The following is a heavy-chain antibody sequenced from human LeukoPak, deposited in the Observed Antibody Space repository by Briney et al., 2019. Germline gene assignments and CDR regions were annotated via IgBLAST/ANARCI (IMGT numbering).Heavy chain of an antibody. Sequence: GSLRLSCAASGFTFSRHGMHWVRQAPGKGLEWIGSIYHSGSTYYNPSLKSRVTISVDTSKNQFSLKLSSVTAADTAVYYCARATFNTRSSYWFDPWGQGTLVTVSS. CDR2: IYHSGST. V-gene: IGHV4-38-2*01. D-gene: IGHD6-13*01. CDR1: GFTFSRHGM. J-gene: IGHJ5*02. CDR3: ARATFNTRSSYWFDP.